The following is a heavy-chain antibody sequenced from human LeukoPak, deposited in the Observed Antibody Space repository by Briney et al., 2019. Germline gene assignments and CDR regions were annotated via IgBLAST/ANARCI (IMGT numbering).Heavy chain of an antibody. CDR1: GYTFTGYY. D-gene: IGHD1-26*01. CDR3: ARVRYSGSYHARFWFDP. Sequence: ASVKVSCKASGYTFTGYYMHRVRQAPGQGLEWMGWINPNSGGTNYAQKFQGRVTMTRDTSISTAYMELSRLRSDDTAVYYCARVRYSGSYHARFWFDPWGQGTLVTVSS. V-gene: IGHV1-2*02. J-gene: IGHJ5*02. CDR2: INPNSGGT.